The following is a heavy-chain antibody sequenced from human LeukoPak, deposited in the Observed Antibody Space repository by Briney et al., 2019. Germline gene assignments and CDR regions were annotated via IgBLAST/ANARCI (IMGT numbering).Heavy chain of an antibody. D-gene: IGHD6-13*01. V-gene: IGHV3-33*08. Sequence: PGGSLRLSCAASGFTFSSYGMHWVRQAPGKGLEWVAVIWYGGSNKYYADSVKGRFTISRDNSKNTLYLQMNSLRAEDTAVYYCARLGPAAGTSFDYWGQGTLVTVSS. J-gene: IGHJ4*02. CDR1: GFTFSSYG. CDR3: ARLGPAAGTSFDY. CDR2: IWYGGSNK.